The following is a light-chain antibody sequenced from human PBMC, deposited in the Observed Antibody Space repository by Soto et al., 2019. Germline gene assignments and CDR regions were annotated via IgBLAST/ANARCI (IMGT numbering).Light chain of an antibody. V-gene: IGLV2-14*01. CDR3: TSFTTISTWV. J-gene: IGLJ3*02. Sequence: QSALTQPASVSGSPGQSITISCTGTSSDVGGYNYVSWFQQHPGKAPKLKIYELSNRPSGVSNRFSGSKSGNTASLTISELQAEDEADYYCTSFTTISTWVFGGGTKLTVL. CDR2: ELS. CDR1: SSDVGGYNY.